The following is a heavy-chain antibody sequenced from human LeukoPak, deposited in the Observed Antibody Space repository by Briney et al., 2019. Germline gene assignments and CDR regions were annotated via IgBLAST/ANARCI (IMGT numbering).Heavy chain of an antibody. CDR1: GFSFYNLA. CDR2: ISHDGNSR. D-gene: IGHD6-13*01. Sequence: GGSLRLSCATSGFSFYNLAFHWVRQAPGKGLEWVSLISHDGNSRKYADSVKGRFIVSRDNSKNTLYLQMNSLRAEDTAVYYCAKDGGIAAGGAFDYWGQGTLVTVSS. V-gene: IGHV3-30*04. J-gene: IGHJ4*02. CDR3: AKDGGIAAGGAFDY.